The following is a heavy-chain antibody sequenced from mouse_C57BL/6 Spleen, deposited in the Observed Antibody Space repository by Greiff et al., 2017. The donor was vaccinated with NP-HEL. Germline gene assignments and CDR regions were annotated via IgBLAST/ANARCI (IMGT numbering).Heavy chain of an antibody. D-gene: IGHD2-1*01. CDR2: IDPSDSYT. V-gene: IGHV1-50*01. J-gene: IGHJ4*01. CDR3: ASIYYGNSYYAMDY. CDR1: GYTFTSYW. Sequence: QVHVKQPGAELVKPGASVKLSCKASGYTFTSYWMQWVKQRPGQGLEWIGEIDPSDSYTNYNQKFKGKATLTVDTSSSTAYMQLSSLTSEDSAVYYCASIYYGNSYYAMDYWGQGTSVTVSS.